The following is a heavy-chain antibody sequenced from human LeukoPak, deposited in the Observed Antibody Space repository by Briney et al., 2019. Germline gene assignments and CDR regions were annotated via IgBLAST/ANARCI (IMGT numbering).Heavy chain of an antibody. CDR2: IFSNGINK. CDR1: GFTLGNHG. J-gene: IGHJ6*04. D-gene: IGHD3-16*01. V-gene: IGHV3-33*01. Sequence: PGGSLRLPCAASGFTLGNHGMHWVRQAPGKGLEWVAIIFSNGINKYCADSMKGRFTISRDTSKNTLFLEMESLRTEDTAVYYCARHRGSVFGGYMDVWGKGTTVTVSS. CDR3: ARHRGSVFGGYMDV.